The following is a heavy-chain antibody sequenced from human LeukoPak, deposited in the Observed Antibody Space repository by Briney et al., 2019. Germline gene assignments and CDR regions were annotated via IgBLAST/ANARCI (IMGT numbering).Heavy chain of an antibody. J-gene: IGHJ5*02. CDR1: GFTSSRYA. D-gene: IGHD3-16*02. V-gene: IGHV3-30-3*01. Sequence: GRSLRLSCAASGFTSSRYALHWVRQAPGKGLEWMTIISYDGGEKYYADSVKGRFTISRDNAKNSLYLQMNSLRAEDTAVYYCARTRRSSSYTTWGQGTLVTVSS. CDR3: ARTRRSSSYTT. CDR2: ISYDGGEK.